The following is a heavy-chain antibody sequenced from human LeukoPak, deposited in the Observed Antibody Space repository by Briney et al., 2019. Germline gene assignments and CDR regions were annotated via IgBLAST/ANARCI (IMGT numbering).Heavy chain of an antibody. CDR2: IIPIFGTA. D-gene: IGHD6-6*01. V-gene: IGHV1-69*05. Sequence: ASVKVSCKASGGTFSSNAISWVRQAPGQGLEWMGGIIPIFGTANYAQKFQGRVTITTDESTSTAYMELSSLRSEDTAVYYCAREASEAARSLGYWGQGTLVTVSS. CDR3: AREASEAARSLGY. J-gene: IGHJ4*02. CDR1: GGTFSSNA.